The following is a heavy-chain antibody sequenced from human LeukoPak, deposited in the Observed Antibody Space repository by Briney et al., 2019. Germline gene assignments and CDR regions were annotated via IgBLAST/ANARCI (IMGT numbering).Heavy chain of an antibody. CDR3: ARDMTTVTTGDY. Sequence: GGSLRLSCAASGFTVSSNYMSWVRQAPGKGLEWVSVIYSGGSTYYADSVKGRFTISRDNSKNTLYLQLNSLRAEDTAVYYCARDMTTVTTGDYWGQGTLVTVSS. J-gene: IGHJ4*02. V-gene: IGHV3-66*01. CDR1: GFTVSSNY. D-gene: IGHD4-17*01. CDR2: IYSGGST.